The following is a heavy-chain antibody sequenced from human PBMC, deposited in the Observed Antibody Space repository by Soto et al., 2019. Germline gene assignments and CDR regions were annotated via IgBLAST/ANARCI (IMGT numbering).Heavy chain of an antibody. CDR1: GGSITSYF. V-gene: IGHV4-59*01. CDR3: ARDKYYDSTGTFDF. J-gene: IGHJ4*02. D-gene: IGHD3-22*01. Sequence: SETLCLTCTVSGGSITSYFWTWIRQPPGKGLDWIGYIYHRWNTNYNPSLKSRVTFSVDTSKNQFSLKLSSVTAADTAVYYCARDKYYDSTGTFDFWGQGTLVTVS. CDR2: IYHRWNT.